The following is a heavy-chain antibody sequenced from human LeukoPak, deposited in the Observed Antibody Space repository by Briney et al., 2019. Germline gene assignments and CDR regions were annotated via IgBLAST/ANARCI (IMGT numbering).Heavy chain of an antibody. D-gene: IGHD1-26*01. J-gene: IGHJ4*02. V-gene: IGHV3-23*01. CDR2: ITCSFTA. CDR1: RLTFTDFA. Sequence: GGSRTLSCAPSRLTFTDFATSWVRQAAGEGLGWVSGITCSFTAEYADSVRGRFTISRDHFRNTLHLQMNSLRGEDTAVYYCAKDYSDSRVGDVFLEYWGQGTLVTVSS. CDR3: AKDYSDSRVGDVFLEY.